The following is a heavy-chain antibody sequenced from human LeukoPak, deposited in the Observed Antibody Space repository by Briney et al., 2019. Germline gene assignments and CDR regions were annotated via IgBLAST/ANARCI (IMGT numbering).Heavy chain of an antibody. J-gene: IGHJ5*02. Sequence: ASVKVSCKASGGTFSSYAISWVRQAPGQGLEWMGIINPSGGSTSYAQKFQGRVTMTRDTSTSTVYMELGSLRSEDTAVYYCARPGSPTYYYDSSHNWFDPWGQGTLVTVSS. CDR1: GGTFSSYA. CDR3: ARPGSPTYYYDSSHNWFDP. D-gene: IGHD3-22*01. CDR2: INPSGGST. V-gene: IGHV1-46*01.